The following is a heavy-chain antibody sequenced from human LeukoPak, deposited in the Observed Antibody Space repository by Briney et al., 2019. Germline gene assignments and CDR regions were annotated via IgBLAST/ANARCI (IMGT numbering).Heavy chain of an antibody. J-gene: IGHJ6*03. CDR1: GYSISSGYY. V-gene: IGHV4-38-2*02. Sequence: SETLSLTCTVSGYSISSGYYWGWIRQPPGKGLEWIGSIYHSGSTYYSPSLKSRVTISVDTSKNQFSLKLSSVTAADTAVYYCARAPAQPYYYYYMDVWGKGTTVTISS. CDR3: ARAPAQPYYYYYMDV. D-gene: IGHD2-2*01. CDR2: IYHSGST.